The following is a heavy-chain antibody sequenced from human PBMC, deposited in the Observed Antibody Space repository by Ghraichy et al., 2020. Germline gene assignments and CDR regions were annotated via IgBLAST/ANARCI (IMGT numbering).Heavy chain of an antibody. V-gene: IGHV3-23*01. Sequence: GGSLRLSCATSGFTFRLYAMSWVRQAPGKGLQWVSSVSGGGTDTSYADSLKGRFTISRDNSKNTVFLQMNSLRAEDTGVYFCVKEVGYGIGRGAFETWGQGTVVTVSS. CDR1: GFTFRLYA. CDR3: VKEVGYGIGRGAFET. D-gene: IGHD5-18*01. J-gene: IGHJ3*02. CDR2: VSGGGTDT.